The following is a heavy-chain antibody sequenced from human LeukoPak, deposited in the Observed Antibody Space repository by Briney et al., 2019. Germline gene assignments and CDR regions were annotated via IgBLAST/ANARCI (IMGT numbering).Heavy chain of an antibody. V-gene: IGHV3-53*01. CDR1: GFTVSSNY. Sequence: GGSLRLSCAASGFTVSSNYMSWVRQAPGKGLEWVSVIYTGGSTYYADSVKGRFTISRDNYKNTLYLQMNSLRAEDTAVYYCASAKNYYYYMDVWGKGTTVTVSS. J-gene: IGHJ6*03. CDR3: ASAKNYYYYMDV. CDR2: IYTGGST.